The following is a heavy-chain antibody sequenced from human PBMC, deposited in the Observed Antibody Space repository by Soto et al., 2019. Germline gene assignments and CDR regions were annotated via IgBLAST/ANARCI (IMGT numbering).Heavy chain of an antibody. D-gene: IGHD3-10*01. V-gene: IGHV3-30-3*01. CDR1: GLTFSSSA. Sequence: QGQLHESGGGVVHPGTSLRLSCAASGLTFSSSAMHWVRQAPGKGLEWVAMISHDGSHEYYGDSVKGRFSVSRDNSHNFLHPQMNSLRIEYTAVYFCARNTDHRLVRGWLAPWGEGTLVTVSS. CDR3: ARNTDHRLVRGWLAP. J-gene: IGHJ5*02. CDR2: ISHDGSHE.